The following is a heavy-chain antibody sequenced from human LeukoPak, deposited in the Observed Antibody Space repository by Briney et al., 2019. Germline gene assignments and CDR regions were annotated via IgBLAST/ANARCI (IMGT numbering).Heavy chain of an antibody. J-gene: IGHJ4*02. CDR2: INPKTGVT. CDR1: GYTFTDYY. CDR3: ARDLAMYSPDLDY. D-gene: IGHD1-26*01. Sequence: ASVKVSCKASGYTFTDYYLHWVRQAPGHGLEWMGWINPKTGVTKYAQNFQGRVTMTRDASINTAYMEVSRLRSDDTAVFYCARDLAMYSPDLDYWGQGTLVTVSS. V-gene: IGHV1-2*02.